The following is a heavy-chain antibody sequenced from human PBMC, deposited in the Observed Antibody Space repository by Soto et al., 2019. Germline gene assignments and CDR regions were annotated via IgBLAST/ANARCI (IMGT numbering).Heavy chain of an antibody. J-gene: IGHJ4*02. CDR1: GYTFTICA. CDR3: ARERWELLLDY. V-gene: IGHV1-3*01. D-gene: IGHD1-26*01. CDR2: INAGNGNT. Sequence: VASVKVSCKASGYTFTICAMHWVRQAPGQRLEWMGWINAGNGNTKYSQKFQGRVTITRDTSASTAYMELSSLRSEDTAVYYCARERWELLLDYWGQGTLVTVSS.